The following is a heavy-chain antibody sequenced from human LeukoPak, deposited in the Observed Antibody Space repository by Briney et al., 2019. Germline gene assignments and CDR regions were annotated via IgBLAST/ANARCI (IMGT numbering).Heavy chain of an antibody. CDR3: AREYGSSRYFDY. CDR2: INSDGSFT. CDR1: GFTFSSYW. V-gene: IGHV3-74*01. J-gene: IGHJ4*02. Sequence: GGFLRLSCAASGFTFSSYWMHWVRQAPGKGLVWVSRINSDGSFTNYADSVKGRFTISRDNAKNTLYLQMNSLRAEDTAVYYCAREYGSSRYFDYWGQGTPVTVSS. D-gene: IGHD2-15*01.